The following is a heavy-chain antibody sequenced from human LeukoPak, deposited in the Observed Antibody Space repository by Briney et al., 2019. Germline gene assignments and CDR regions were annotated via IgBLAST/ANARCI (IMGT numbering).Heavy chain of an antibody. CDR2: ISGSGGRT. CDR1: GFTFSSYA. D-gene: IGHD3-22*01. CDR3: SNVAKWLLADY. V-gene: IGHV3-23*01. J-gene: IGHJ4*02. Sequence: GGTLRLSCVASGFTFSSYAMSWVRQAPGKGLEWVSGISGSGGRTYYAHSVKGRFTISRDNSKNTLSMHMNSLGAEDTPVYTCSNVAKWLLADYWGQGILVTVSS.